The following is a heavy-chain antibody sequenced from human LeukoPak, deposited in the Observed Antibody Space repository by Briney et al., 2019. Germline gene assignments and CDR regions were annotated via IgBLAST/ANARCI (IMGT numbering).Heavy chain of an antibody. J-gene: IGHJ6*04. CDR1: GFTFSSYA. D-gene: IGHD3-10*01. Sequence: GGSLRLSCAASGFTFSSYAMSWVRQAPGKGLEWVSAISGSGGSTYYADSVKGRFTISRDNSKNTLYLQMNSLRAEDTAVYYCAKNPFTWSGEFGGHYYYGMDVWAKGPTVTVSS. V-gene: IGHV3-23*01. CDR2: ISGSGGST. CDR3: AKNPFTWSGEFGGHYYYGMDV.